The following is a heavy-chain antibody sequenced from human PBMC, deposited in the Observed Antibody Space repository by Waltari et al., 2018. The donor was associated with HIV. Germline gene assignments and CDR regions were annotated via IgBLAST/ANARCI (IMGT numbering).Heavy chain of an antibody. J-gene: IGHJ4*02. V-gene: IGHV3-21*02. D-gene: IGHD1-1*01. Sequence: EVRLVQSGGVLVKPGESLTLPCTASGFTFIPFSWTWVRLAPGKGLEWVSSISRGSSYSYYSDAVKGRFTVSRDNAKNSLLLQLNTLTAEDTALYYCVRDRTSLTTGDFESWGQGAPVTVSS. CDR1: GFTFIPFS. CDR3: VRDRTSLTTGDFES. CDR2: ISRGSSYS.